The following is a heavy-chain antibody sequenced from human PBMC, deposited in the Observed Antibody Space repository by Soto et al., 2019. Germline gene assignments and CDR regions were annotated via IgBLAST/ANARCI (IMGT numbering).Heavy chain of an antibody. J-gene: IGHJ4*02. D-gene: IGHD2-21*01. CDR3: ARDRWGRLDWYFDY. V-gene: IGHV1-69*13. CDR1: GGTFSSYA. CDR2: IIPIFGTA. Sequence: GASVKVSCKASGGTFSSYAISWVRQAPGQGLEWMGGIIPIFGTANYAQKFQGRVTITADESTSTAYMELSSLRSEDTAVYYCARDRWGRLDWYFDYWGQGTLVTVSS.